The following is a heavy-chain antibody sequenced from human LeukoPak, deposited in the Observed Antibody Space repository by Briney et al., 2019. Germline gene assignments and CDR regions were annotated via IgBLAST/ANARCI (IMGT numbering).Heavy chain of an antibody. V-gene: IGHV6-1*01. D-gene: IGHD3-10*01. J-gene: IGHJ4*02. CDR1: GDSVSNDSVA. CDR3: ARGPGPNFFDY. Sequence: SQTLSLTCDISGDSVSNDSVAWMWTRQSPSRGLGWLGRTYYRSKWYNDYAVSVKSRITINPDTSKNQFSLQLNSVTPEDTAVYYCARGPGPNFFDYWGQGTLVTVSS. CDR2: TYYRSKWYN.